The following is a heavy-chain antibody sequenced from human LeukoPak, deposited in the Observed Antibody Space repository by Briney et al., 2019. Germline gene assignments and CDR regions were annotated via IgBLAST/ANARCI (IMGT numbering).Heavy chain of an antibody. CDR3: ARVWVGYNQYYFDY. V-gene: IGHV4-30-2*01. CDR2: IYHSGST. CDR1: GGSISSGGYS. Sequence: SETLSLTCAVSGGSISSGGYSWSWIRQPPGKGLEWIGYIYHSGSTNYNPSLKSRVTISVDTSKNQFSLKLSSVTAADTAVYYCARVWVGYNQYYFDYWGQGTLVTVSS. D-gene: IGHD5-24*01. J-gene: IGHJ4*02.